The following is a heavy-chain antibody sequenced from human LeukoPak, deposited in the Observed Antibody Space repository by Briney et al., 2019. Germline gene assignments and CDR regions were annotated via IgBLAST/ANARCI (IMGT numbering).Heavy chain of an antibody. CDR2: IYPGDSDT. D-gene: IGHD3-9*01. Sequence: GESLKISCKGSGYSFTSYWIGWVRQMPGKGLEWMGIIYPGDSDTRYSPSFQGQVTISADKSISTAYLQWSSLKASDTAMYYCARPSQDTYFGYIRYFDWPRAYYMDVWGKGTTVTVSS. CDR1: GYSFTSYW. V-gene: IGHV5-51*01. J-gene: IGHJ6*03. CDR3: ARPSQDTYFGYIRYFDWPRAYYMDV.